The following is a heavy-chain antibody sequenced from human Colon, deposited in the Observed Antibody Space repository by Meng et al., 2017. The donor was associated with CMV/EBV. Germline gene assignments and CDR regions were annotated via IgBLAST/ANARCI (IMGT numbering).Heavy chain of an antibody. CDR1: GFTFSSRA. J-gene: IGHJ6*02. CDR2: IYGNGATI. Sequence: GGSLRLSCVASGFTFSSRAMNWVRQAPGKGLEWVSLIYGNGATIYYADSVKGRFTISRDNSKSTLYLHMNSLTAEDTAVYYCAKDAGDTLFCQGMDVWGQGTTVTVSS. D-gene: IGHD2-21*02. V-gene: IGHV3-23*03. CDR3: AKDAGDTLFCQGMDV.